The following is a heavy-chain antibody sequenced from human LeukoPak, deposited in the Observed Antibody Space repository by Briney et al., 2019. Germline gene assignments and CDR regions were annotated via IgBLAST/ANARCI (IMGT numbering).Heavy chain of an antibody. Sequence: ASVKVSCKASGYSFTANYIHWVRQAPGQGLEWVGVIIPIYGTANYAQKFQGRVTITADESTSTAYMELSSLRSEDTAVYFCARTPIEGATTGHQTGAFDYWGQGTLVTVSS. J-gene: IGHJ4*02. CDR1: GYSFTANY. CDR3: ARTPIEGATTGHQTGAFDY. D-gene: IGHD1-26*01. V-gene: IGHV1-69*13. CDR2: IIPIYGTA.